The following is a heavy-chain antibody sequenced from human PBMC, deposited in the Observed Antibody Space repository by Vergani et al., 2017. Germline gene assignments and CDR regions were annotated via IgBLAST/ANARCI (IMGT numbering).Heavy chain of an antibody. D-gene: IGHD3-22*01. CDR3: ARKHISNYYDSSGYYYMGYYYGMDV. J-gene: IGHJ6*02. CDR1: GFTFSHYS. CDR2: ISGNNDDV. V-gene: IGHV3-21*01. Sequence: EVQMVESGGGLVKPGGSLRLSCVASGFTFSHYSMNWVRQAPGKGLEWVSSISGNNDDVYYADSVKGRFTISRDNAKNSLYLDMSSLRAEDTAVYYCARKHISNYYDSSGYYYMGYYYGMDVWGQGTTVTVSS.